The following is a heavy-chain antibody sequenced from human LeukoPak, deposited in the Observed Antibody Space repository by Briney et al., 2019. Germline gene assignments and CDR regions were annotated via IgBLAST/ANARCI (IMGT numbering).Heavy chain of an antibody. D-gene: IGHD3-22*01. CDR1: GYTFTSYG. CDR3: ARDSPYYYDSSGPPPYGMDV. CDR2: ISAYNGNT. V-gene: IGHV1-18*01. Sequence: GASVKVSCKASGYTFTSYGISCVRQAPGQGLEWMGWISAYNGNTNYAQKLQGRVTMTTDTSTSTAYMELRSLRSDDTAVYYCARDSPYYYDSSGPPPYGMDVWGQGTTVTVSS. J-gene: IGHJ6*02.